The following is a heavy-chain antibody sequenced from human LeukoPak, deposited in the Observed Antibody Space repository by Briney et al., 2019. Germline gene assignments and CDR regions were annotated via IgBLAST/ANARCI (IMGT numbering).Heavy chain of an antibody. V-gene: IGHV3-53*01. CDR3: ATVLSDSRGWYHFDN. D-gene: IGHD6-19*01. Sequence: GGSLRLSCAASGFSVSRKYMSWVRQTPGRGREWVSLIYSGDTTYYADSVKGRFTISRDNSKNTLYLRMNSLRAEDTAVYYCATVLSDSRGWYHFDNWGQGTLVTVSS. CDR1: GFSVSRKY. CDR2: IYSGDTT. J-gene: IGHJ4*02.